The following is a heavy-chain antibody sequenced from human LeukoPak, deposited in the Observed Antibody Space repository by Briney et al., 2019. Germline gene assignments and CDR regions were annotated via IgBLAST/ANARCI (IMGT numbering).Heavy chain of an antibody. CDR2: INPNSGGT. V-gene: IGHV1-2*02. CDR1: GYTFTGYY. CDR3: ARELICSGGSCYEGWFDP. D-gene: IGHD2-15*01. Sequence: ASVKVSCKASGYTFTGYYMHWVRQAPGQGLGRMGWINPNSGGTNYAQKFQGRVTMTRDTSISTAYMELSRLRSDDTAVYYCARELICSGGSCYEGWFDPWGQGTLVTVSS. J-gene: IGHJ5*02.